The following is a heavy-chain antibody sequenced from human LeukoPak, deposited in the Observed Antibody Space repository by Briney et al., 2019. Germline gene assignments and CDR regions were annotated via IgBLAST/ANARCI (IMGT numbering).Heavy chain of an antibody. V-gene: IGHV3-21*04. D-gene: IGHD3-22*01. CDR1: GFTFSSHS. Sequence: PGGSLRLSCAASGFTFSSHSMNWVRQAPGKGLEWDSSISSSSSFTYYADSVKGRFTISRDNSKNTLYLQMNSLRAEDTAVYYCAKLKGTMIVVVYYYFDYWGQGTLVTVSS. J-gene: IGHJ4*02. CDR3: AKLKGTMIVVVYYYFDY. CDR2: ISSSSSFT.